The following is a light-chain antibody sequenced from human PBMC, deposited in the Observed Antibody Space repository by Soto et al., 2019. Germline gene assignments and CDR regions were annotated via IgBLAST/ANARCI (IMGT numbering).Light chain of an antibody. J-gene: IGLJ2*01. CDR1: SSDVGGYNF. CDR2: EVS. Sequence: QSVLTQPPSASGSPGQSVAISCTGTSSDVGGYNFVSWYQQHPGKAPKVLIYEVSKRASGVPDRFSGSKSGNTASLTVSELQAEDEADYYCSSYAGSNNVLFGGGTKLTVL. CDR3: SSYAGSNNVL. V-gene: IGLV2-8*01.